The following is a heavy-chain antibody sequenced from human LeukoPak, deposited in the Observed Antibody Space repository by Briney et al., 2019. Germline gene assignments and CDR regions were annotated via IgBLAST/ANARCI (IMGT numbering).Heavy chain of an antibody. D-gene: IGHD5-12*01. CDR2: IYHSGST. CDR1: GYSISSGYY. V-gene: IGHV4-38-2*02. J-gene: IGHJ3*02. CDR3: ARDIVATIAAFDI. Sequence: SETLSLTCAVSGYSISSGYYWGWIRQPPGKGLEWIGSIYHSGSTYYNPSLKSRVTISVDTSKNQFSLKLSSVTAADTAVYYCARDIVATIAAFDIWGQGTMVTVSS.